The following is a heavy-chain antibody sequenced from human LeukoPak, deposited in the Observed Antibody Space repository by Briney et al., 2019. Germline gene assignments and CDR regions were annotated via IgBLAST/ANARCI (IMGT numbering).Heavy chain of an antibody. CDR3: AEGYYYGSGSSFDY. Sequence: SVKVSCKASGGTFSSYAISWVRQAPGQGLEWMGGIIPIFGTANYAQKFQGRVTITADKSTSTAYMELSSLRSEDTAVYYCAEGYYYGSGSSFDYWGQGTRVTVSS. CDR2: IIPIFGTA. J-gene: IGHJ4*02. V-gene: IGHV1-69*06. CDR1: GGTFSSYA. D-gene: IGHD3-10*01.